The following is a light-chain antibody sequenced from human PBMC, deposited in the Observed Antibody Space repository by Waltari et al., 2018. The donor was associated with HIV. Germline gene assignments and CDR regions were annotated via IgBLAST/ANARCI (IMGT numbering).Light chain of an antibody. V-gene: IGKV4-1*01. Sequence: DIVMTQFPDSLAVSLGEKAPINCTSSQSVLLTSNKENYLAGYQQRPGQPPKLLIYWASTRESGVPDRFSGSGSGTDFTLSISEFQTEDVAVYFCQQYYSSPTFGRGTRVEIK. J-gene: IGKJ1*01. CDR3: QQYYSSPT. CDR2: WAS. CDR1: QSVLLTSNKENY.